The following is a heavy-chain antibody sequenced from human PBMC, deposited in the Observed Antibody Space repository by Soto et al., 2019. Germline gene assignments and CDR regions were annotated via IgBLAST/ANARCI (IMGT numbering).Heavy chain of an antibody. CDR2: TYYRSKWYN. Sequence: SQTLSLTCAISGDSVSSNSAAWNWIRQSPSRGLEWLGRTYYRSKWYNDYAVSVKSRITINPDTSKNQFSLQLNSVTPEDTAVYYCARGANTYYYDSSGYYYGMDVWGQGTTVTVSS. D-gene: IGHD3-22*01. CDR1: GDSVSSNSAA. J-gene: IGHJ6*02. CDR3: ARGANTYYYDSSGYYYGMDV. V-gene: IGHV6-1*01.